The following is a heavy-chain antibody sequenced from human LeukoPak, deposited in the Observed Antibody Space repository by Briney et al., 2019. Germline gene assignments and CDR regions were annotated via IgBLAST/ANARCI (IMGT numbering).Heavy chain of an antibody. V-gene: IGHV1-2*02. CDR1: GYTFTGYY. CDR2: INPNSGGT. D-gene: IGHD6-13*01. Sequence: ASVKVSCKASGYTFTGYYMHWVRQAPGQGLEWMGWINPNSGGTNYAQKFQGRVTMTRDTSISTAYMELSRLRSDDTAVYYCARDRSSSFSAFDIWGQGTMVTVSS. CDR3: ARDRSSSFSAFDI. J-gene: IGHJ3*02.